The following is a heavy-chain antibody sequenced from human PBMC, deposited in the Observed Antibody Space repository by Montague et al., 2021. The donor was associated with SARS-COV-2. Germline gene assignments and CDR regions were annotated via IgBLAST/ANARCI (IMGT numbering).Heavy chain of an antibody. D-gene: IGHD4-23*01. CDR1: GVSIMTTDC. J-gene: IGHJ4*02. Sequence: SETLSLTCAVSGVSIMTTDCWSWVRPPPGKGLEWIGEIYQGASTNYNPSLKSRVTMSVDRSKNQVSLELYSVTAADTALYYCVRAGGFHNRPPVWGQGALVIVSS. CDR2: IYQGAST. V-gene: IGHV4-4*02. CDR3: VRAGGFHNRPPV.